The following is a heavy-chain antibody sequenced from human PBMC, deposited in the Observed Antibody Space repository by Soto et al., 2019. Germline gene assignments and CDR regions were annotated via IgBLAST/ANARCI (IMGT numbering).Heavy chain of an antibody. V-gene: IGHV4-39*07. Sequence: PSETLSLTCTVSGGSIISRSYLFSCIRQPPWRGLEWIGDIYYSGSSYYNPSLKSRVTISVDTSKNRFSLKLNSVTAADTAVYYCAQDGLPIRAVTANWGQGALVTVSS. CDR2: IYYSGSS. CDR1: GGSIISRSYL. D-gene: IGHD2-21*01. J-gene: IGHJ4*02. CDR3: AQDGLPIRAVTAN.